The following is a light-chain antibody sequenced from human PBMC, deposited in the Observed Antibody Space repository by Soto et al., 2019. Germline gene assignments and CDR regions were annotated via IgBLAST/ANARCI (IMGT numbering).Light chain of an antibody. CDR3: QQYNNWPPLT. Sequence: EIVMTQSPATLSVSPGERATLSCGASQSVSSNLAWYQQKPGQAPRLLISGASTRATGIPARFSGSGSGTEFTLTISSLQSEDFAVYYCQQYNNWPPLTFGGGTKVEIK. V-gene: IGKV3-15*01. CDR2: GAS. J-gene: IGKJ4*01. CDR1: QSVSSN.